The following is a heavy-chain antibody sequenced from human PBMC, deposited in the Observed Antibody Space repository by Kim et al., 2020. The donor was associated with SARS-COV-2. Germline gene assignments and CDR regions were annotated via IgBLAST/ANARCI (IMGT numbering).Heavy chain of an antibody. D-gene: IGHD3-10*01. CDR1: GFTFSSYG. CDR3: ARDGGYGSGSPLDY. J-gene: IGHJ4*02. Sequence: GGSLRLSCAASGFTFSSYGMHWVRQAPGKGLEWVAVIWYDGSNKYYADSVKGRFTISRDNSKNTLYLQMNSLRAEDTAVYYCARDGGYGSGSPLDYWGQGTLVTVSS. CDR2: IWYDGSNK. V-gene: IGHV3-33*01.